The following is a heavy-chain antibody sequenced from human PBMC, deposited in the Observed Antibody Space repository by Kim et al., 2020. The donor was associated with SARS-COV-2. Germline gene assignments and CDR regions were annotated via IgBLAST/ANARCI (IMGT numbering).Heavy chain of an antibody. CDR1: GGSISSYY. V-gene: IGHV4-59*01. J-gene: IGHJ6*02. D-gene: IGHD1-1*01. CDR2: IYYSGST. CDR3: ARVEREKGYGMDV. Sequence: SETLSLTCTVSGGSISSYYWSWIRQPPGKGLEWIGYIYYSGSTNYNPSLKSRVTISVDTSKNQFSLKLSSVTAADTAVYYCARVEREKGYGMDVWGQGTTVTVSS.